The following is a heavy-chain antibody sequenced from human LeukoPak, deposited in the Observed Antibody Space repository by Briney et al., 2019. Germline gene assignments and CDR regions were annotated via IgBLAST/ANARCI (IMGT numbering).Heavy chain of an antibody. CDR2: ISYDGSNK. Sequence: GRSLRLSCAASGFTFSSYATHWVRQAPGKGLEWVAVISYDGSNKYYADSVKGRFTISRDNSKNTLYLQMNSLRAEDTAVYYCARDSRLVPHDYWGQGTLVTVSS. CDR3: ARDSRLVPHDY. J-gene: IGHJ4*02. D-gene: IGHD2-2*01. CDR1: GFTFSSYA. V-gene: IGHV3-30-3*01.